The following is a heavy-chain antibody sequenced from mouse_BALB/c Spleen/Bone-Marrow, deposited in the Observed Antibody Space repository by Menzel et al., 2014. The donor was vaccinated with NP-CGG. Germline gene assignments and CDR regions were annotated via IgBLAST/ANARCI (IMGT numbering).Heavy chain of an antibody. CDR2: ISYSSST. D-gene: IGHD1-2*01. V-gene: IGHV3-2*02. CDR1: GYSITSDYA. CDR3: ARWDYGDYAMDY. Sequence: VQLQQSGPGLVKPSQSLSLTCTVTGYSITSDYAWNWIRQFQGNKLEWMGYISYSSSTNYNPSLKSRISITRDTSKNQFFLQLNSVTAEDTATHYCARWDYGDYAMDYWGQGTSVTVSS. J-gene: IGHJ4*01.